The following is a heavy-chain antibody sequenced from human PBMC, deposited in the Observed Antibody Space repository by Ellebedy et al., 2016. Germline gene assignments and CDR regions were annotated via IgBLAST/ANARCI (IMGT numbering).Heavy chain of an antibody. J-gene: IGHJ2*01. Sequence: SETLSLXXAVYGGSFSGYYWSWIRQPPGKGLEWIGEINHSGSTNYNPSLKSRVTISVDTSKNQFSLKLSSVTAADTAVYYCARGYCSSTSCYWYFDLWGRGTLVTVSS. D-gene: IGHD2-2*01. CDR1: GGSFSGYY. CDR3: ARGYCSSTSCYWYFDL. V-gene: IGHV4-34*01. CDR2: INHSGST.